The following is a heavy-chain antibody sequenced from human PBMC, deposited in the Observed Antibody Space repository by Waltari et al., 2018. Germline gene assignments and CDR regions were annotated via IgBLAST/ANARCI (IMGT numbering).Heavy chain of an antibody. CDR2: MIPRFNKP. CDR1: GGTFHSFA. D-gene: IGHD6-6*01. J-gene: IGHJ6*02. V-gene: IGHV1-69*13. CDR3: ATRIPSDHSGSFYYYGMDV. Sequence: QLVQSGAEVKKPGSSVLVSCQASGGTFHSFALLWVRPAPGQGLEWMRVMIPRFNKPTYTRKFQGRLTVTADESTSTAYMELNSLRPEDSALYYCATRIPSDHSGSFYYYGMDVWGQGTTVTVSS.